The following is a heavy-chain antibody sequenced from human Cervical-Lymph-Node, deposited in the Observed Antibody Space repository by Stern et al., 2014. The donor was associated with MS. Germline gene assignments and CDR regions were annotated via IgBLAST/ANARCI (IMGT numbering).Heavy chain of an antibody. CDR3: ASSLVASGH. D-gene: IGHD2-8*02. CDR2: IIPFLNTA. CDR1: GGTFSTHP. V-gene: IGHV1-69*06. J-gene: IGHJ4*02. Sequence: VQLVESGAEVKKPGSSVKVSCKASGGTFSTHPITWVRQAPGQGLECMGGIIPFLNTANYAQKFQGRITITADKSTGTTYMEISRLRSDDTAVYYCASSLVASGHWGQGTLVIVS.